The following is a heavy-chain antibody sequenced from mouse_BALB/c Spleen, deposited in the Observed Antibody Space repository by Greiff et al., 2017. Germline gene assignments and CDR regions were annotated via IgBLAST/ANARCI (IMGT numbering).Heavy chain of an antibody. J-gene: IGHJ1*01. CDR1: GYTFTSYW. V-gene: IGHV1-7*01. CDR3: ARRDYYGSSYGYFDV. Sequence: VQLQESGAELAKPGASVKMSCKASGYTFTSYWMHWVKQRPGQGLEWIGYINPSTGYTEYNQKFKDKATLTADKSSSTAYMQLSSLTSEDSAVYYCARRDYYGSSYGYFDVWGAGTTVTVSS. CDR2: INPSTGYT. D-gene: IGHD1-1*01.